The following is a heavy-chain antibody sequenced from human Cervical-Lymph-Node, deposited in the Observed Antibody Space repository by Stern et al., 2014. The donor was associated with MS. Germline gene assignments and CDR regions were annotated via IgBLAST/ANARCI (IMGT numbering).Heavy chain of an antibody. CDR3: ARDRLYSSGWTYFDY. Sequence: VHLVESGGGVVQPGRSLRLSCAASGFTFSNYAMHWVRQAPGKGLEWVAVIWYDGSNKYYADSVKGRLTISRDNSKNTLYLQMNSLRAEDTAVYYCARDRLYSSGWTYFDYWGQGTLVTVSS. D-gene: IGHD6-19*01. CDR1: GFTFSNYA. J-gene: IGHJ4*02. V-gene: IGHV3-30*04. CDR2: IWYDGSNK.